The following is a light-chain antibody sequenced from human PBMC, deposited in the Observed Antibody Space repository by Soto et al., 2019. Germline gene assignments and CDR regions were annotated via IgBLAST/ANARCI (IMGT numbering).Light chain of an antibody. CDR1: QSVSSY. V-gene: IGKV3-20*01. J-gene: IGKJ1*01. CDR3: QQYGSSPST. CDR2: GAS. Sequence: ESVLTQSPATLAFSPGERPTLSCRASQSVSSYLAWYQQKPGQAPRLLIYGASSRATGIPDRLSGSGSGTDFTLTISRLEPEDFAVYYCQQYGSSPSTFGQGTKVDIK.